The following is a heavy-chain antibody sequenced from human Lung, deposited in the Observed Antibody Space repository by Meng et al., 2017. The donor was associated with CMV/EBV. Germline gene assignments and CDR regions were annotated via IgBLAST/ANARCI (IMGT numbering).Heavy chain of an antibody. D-gene: IGHD3-3*01. V-gene: IGHV4-34*01. J-gene: IGHJ1*01. Sequence: SETXSLTCAVSGGSFSGFHWSWIRQPPGKGLEWIGEVNHSGGASYSPSLKNRFTISVDPSKNQFSLRLMSVTAADTAVYYCARLNNRITVFGVPITEGYFQHXGHGXLVTVSS. CDR2: VNHSGGA. CDR1: GGSFSGFH. CDR3: ARLNNRITVFGVPITEGYFQH.